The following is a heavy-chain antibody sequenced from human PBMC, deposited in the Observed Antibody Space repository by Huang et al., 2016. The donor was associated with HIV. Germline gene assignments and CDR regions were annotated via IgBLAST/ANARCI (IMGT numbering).Heavy chain of an antibody. CDR3: ATLPPVNYGRSGGRVRDY. Sequence: QVQLVQSGAEVKKPGASVKVSCKASGYTFSNYDINWVRRAPGQGLEWMGWRNPNRGNTGNARKFQGRVTMTRSTSISTAYMELSRLRFEDTAVYYCATLPPVNYGRSGGRVRDYWGQGSLVTVSS. J-gene: IGHJ4*02. CDR2: RNPNRGNT. D-gene: IGHD2-15*01. V-gene: IGHV1-8*01. CDR1: GYTFSNYD.